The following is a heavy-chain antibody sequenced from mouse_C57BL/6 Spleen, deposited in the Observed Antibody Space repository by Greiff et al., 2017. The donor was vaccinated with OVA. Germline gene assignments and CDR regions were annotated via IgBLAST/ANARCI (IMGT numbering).Heavy chain of an antibody. D-gene: IGHD2-1*01. CDR3: ARDDGNYFCDY. CDR1: GFTFSDYY. J-gene: IGHJ2*01. V-gene: IGHV5-16*01. Sequence: EVLLVESEGGLVQPGSSMKLSCTASGFTFSDYYMAWVRQVPEKGLEWVANINYDGSSTYYMDSLKSRFILSRDNAKTILYLQMSSLKSEDAATYYCARDDGNYFCDYWGQGTALTVSS. CDR2: INYDGSST.